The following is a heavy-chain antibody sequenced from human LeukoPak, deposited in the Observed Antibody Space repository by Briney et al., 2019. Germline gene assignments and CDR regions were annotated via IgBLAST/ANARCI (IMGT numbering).Heavy chain of an antibody. V-gene: IGHV1-18*01. Sequence: ASVKVSCKASGYTFTSYGISWVRQAPGQGRGWMGWISAYNGNTNYAQKLQGRVTMTTDTSTSTAYMELRSLRSEDTAVYYCARVDGAYYDFWSGYQTVTYFDYWGQGTLVTVSS. CDR1: GYTFTSYG. CDR2: ISAYNGNT. CDR3: ARVDGAYYDFWSGYQTVTYFDY. D-gene: IGHD3-3*01. J-gene: IGHJ4*02.